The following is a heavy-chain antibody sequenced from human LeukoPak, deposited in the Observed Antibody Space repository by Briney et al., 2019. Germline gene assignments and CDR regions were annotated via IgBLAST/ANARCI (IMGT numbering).Heavy chain of an antibody. CDR2: MNPKNGDT. Sequence: SVSVSCTASRYTATDDFMHWVRQAPGQGREWMGLMNPKNGDTKNAQKFQGRVTITRDTSITTAYMELSRLRSDDTAVYYCARGMALGESGSEFDYWGQGALVTVSS. CDR1: RYTATDDF. CDR3: ARGMALGESGSEFDY. D-gene: IGHD3-16*01. V-gene: IGHV1-2*02. J-gene: IGHJ4*02.